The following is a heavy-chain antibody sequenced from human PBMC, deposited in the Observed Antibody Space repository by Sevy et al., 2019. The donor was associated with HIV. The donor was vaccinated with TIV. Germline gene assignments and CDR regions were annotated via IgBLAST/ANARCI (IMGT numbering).Heavy chain of an antibody. D-gene: IGHD6-13*01. CDR2: FNSDGSTT. CDR3: ARGKENSRGRSYMDV. Sequence: GGSLRLSCVASGFTFSYYWVHWVRQPPGKGLVWVSRFNSDGSTTSYADSVKGRFTISRDNAKNTLYLQLNSLRAEDTAVYYCARGKENSRGRSYMDVWGKGTTVTVSS. CDR1: GFTFSYYW. V-gene: IGHV3-74*01. J-gene: IGHJ6*03.